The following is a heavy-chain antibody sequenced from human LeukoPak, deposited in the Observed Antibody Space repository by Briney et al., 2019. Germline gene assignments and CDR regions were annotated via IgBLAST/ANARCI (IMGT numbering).Heavy chain of an antibody. D-gene: IGHD2-2*02. CDR2: INHSGST. V-gene: IGHV4-34*01. Sequence: PSETLSLTCAAYGGSFSGYYWSWIRQPPGKGLEWIGEINHSGSTNYNPSLKSRVTISVDTSKNQCSLKLSSVTAADTAVYYCARGGRAGIVVVPAAIRPGGAFDIWGQGTMVTVSS. CDR1: GGSFSGYY. CDR3: ARGGRAGIVVVPAAIRPGGAFDI. J-gene: IGHJ3*02.